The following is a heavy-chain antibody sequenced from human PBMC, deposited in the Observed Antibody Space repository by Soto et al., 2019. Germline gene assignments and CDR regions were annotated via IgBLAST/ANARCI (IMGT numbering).Heavy chain of an antibody. V-gene: IGHV4-38-2*02. D-gene: IGHD3-3*01. Sequence: PSETLSLTCSVSGYSISSGYYWGWIRQPPGKGLEWIGSIYHSGSTYYNPSLKSRVTISVDTSKNQFSLKLSSVTAGDTAVYYCARDHRGFAPWGQGTLVTVSS. J-gene: IGHJ5*02. CDR2: IYHSGST. CDR1: GYSISSGYY. CDR3: ARDHRGFAP.